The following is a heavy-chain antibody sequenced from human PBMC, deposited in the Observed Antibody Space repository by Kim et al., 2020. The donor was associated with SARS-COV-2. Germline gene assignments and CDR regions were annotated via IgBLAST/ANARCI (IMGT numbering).Heavy chain of an antibody. CDR3: ARHADY. J-gene: IGHJ4*02. V-gene: IGHV4-39*01. CDR2: HYSGRN. Sequence: HYSGRNYANPSLKSRVTISVDTSENQFSLNLNSVTAADTAVYYCARHADYWGQGTLVTVSS.